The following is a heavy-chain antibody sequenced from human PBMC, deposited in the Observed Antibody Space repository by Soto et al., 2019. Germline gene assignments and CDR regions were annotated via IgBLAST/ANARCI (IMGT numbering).Heavy chain of an antibody. CDR2: ISGSGGST. Sequence: GGSLRLSCAASGFTFSSYAMSWVRQAPGKGLEWVSAISGSGGSTYYADSVRGRFTISRDNSKNTLYLQMNSLRAEDTAVYYCAKEASLEWLFLGALDIWGQGTMVTVSS. J-gene: IGHJ3*02. D-gene: IGHD3-3*01. CDR1: GFTFSSYA. V-gene: IGHV3-23*01. CDR3: AKEASLEWLFLGALDI.